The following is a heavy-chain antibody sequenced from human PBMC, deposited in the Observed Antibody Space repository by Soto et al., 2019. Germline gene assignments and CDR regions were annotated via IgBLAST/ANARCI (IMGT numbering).Heavy chain of an antibody. D-gene: IGHD6-19*01. Sequence: GASVKVSCXASGYTFTSYGISWVRQAPGQGLEWMGWISAYNGNTNYAQKLQGRVTMTTDTSTSTAYMELRSLRSDDTAVYYCARNIPGIAVAGPTNYYYHGMDVWGQGTTVTVSS. CDR3: ARNIPGIAVAGPTNYYYHGMDV. J-gene: IGHJ6*02. CDR1: GYTFTSYG. CDR2: ISAYNGNT. V-gene: IGHV1-18*01.